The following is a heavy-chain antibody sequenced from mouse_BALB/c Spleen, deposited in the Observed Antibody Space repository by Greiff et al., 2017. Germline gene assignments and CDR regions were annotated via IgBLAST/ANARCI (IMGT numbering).Heavy chain of an antibody. V-gene: IGHV1S41*01. J-gene: IGHJ4*01. CDR1: GYTFTSYW. CDR3: ARSGRYDEGYAMDY. Sequence: DLVKPGASVKLSCKASGYTFTSYWINWIKQRPGQGLAWIGRIAPGSGSIYYNEMFKGKATLTVDTSSRTAYIQLSSLSSEDSAVYFCARSGRYDEGYAMDYWGQGTSVTVSS. CDR2: IAPGSGSI. D-gene: IGHD2-14*01.